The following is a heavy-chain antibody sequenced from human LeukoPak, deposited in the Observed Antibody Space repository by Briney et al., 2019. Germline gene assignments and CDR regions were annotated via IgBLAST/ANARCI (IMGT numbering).Heavy chain of an antibody. D-gene: IGHD1-26*01. V-gene: IGHV4-34*01. CDR3: ASLPTSGELRHHLRAFDI. CDR2: INHSGST. CDR1: GGSFSGYY. J-gene: IGHJ3*02. Sequence: PSETLSLTCAVYGGSFSGYYWSWIRQPPGKGLEWIGEINHSGSTNYNPSLKSRVTISVDTSKNQFSLKLSSVTAADTAVYYCASLPTSGELRHHLRAFDIWGQGTMVTVSS.